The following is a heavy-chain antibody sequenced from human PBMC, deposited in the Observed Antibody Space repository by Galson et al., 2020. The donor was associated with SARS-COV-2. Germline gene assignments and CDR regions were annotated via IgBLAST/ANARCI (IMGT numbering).Heavy chain of an antibody. V-gene: IGHV3-48*02. CDR2: ITVNSITR. CDR3: ARDFRAPAAYYFDY. D-gene: IGHD2-2*01. CDR1: GFTFSSHI. Sequence: GESLKISCAASGFTFSSHIMSWVRQAPGKGLEWVSSITVNSITRYYEDSVEGRFTISRDDAKNSLYLQMNSRRDEDTAVYYCARDFRAPAAYYFDYWGQGVLVTVSS. J-gene: IGHJ4*02.